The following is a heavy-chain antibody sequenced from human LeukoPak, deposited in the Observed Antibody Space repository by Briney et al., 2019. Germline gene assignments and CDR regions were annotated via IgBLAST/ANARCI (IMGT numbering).Heavy chain of an antibody. CDR3: ARGDYGWGHYYYYMDV. V-gene: IGHV3-48*01. CDR2: ISSSSSTI. Sequence: PGGSLRLSCAASGFTFSSYSVNWVRQAPGKGLEWVSYISSSSSTIYYADSVKGRFTISRDNVKNSLYLQMNSLRAEDTAVYYCARGDYGWGHYYYYMDVWGKGTTVTVSS. J-gene: IGHJ6*03. D-gene: IGHD4-17*01. CDR1: GFTFSSYS.